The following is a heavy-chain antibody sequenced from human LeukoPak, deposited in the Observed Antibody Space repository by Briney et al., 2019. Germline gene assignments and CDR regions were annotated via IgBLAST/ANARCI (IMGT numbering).Heavy chain of an antibody. D-gene: IGHD3-3*01. J-gene: IGHJ4*02. CDR3: ARDRAPYYDFWSGSIDY. CDR2: ISYSGSDT. Sequence: GGSLRLSCAASGFTFSNSAMSWVRQAPGKGLEWVSTISYSGSDTYYADSVKGRITISRDNSKNTLYLQMNSLRAEDTAVYYCARDRAPYYDFWSGSIDYWGQGTLVTVSS. CDR1: GFTFSNSA. V-gene: IGHV3-23*01.